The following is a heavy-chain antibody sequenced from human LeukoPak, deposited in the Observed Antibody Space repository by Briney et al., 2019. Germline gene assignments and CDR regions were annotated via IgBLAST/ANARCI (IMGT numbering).Heavy chain of an antibody. Sequence: GGSLRLSCAASGFTFHNNGMSWVRQAPGKGLEWVSAISGSSRSTYHAESVKGRFTISRDNSKNTLFLQMNSLRAEDTAVYYCGKDSRPSVTTFGSRWTDSWGQGTLVTVSS. V-gene: IGHV3-23*01. D-gene: IGHD4-11*01. CDR2: ISGSSRST. CDR1: GFTFHNNG. CDR3: GKDSRPSVTTFGSRWTDS. J-gene: IGHJ4*02.